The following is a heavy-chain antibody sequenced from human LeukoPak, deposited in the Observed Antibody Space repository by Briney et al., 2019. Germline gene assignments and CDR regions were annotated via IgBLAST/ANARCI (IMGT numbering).Heavy chain of an antibody. CDR1: GYTFTSNH. Sequence: ASVKVSCKASGYTFTSNHIHWVRQAPGQGLEWMGWISAYNGNTNYAQKLQGRVTMTTDTSTSTAYMELRSLRSDDTAVYYCARDPDNIAAAGNDYWGQGTLVTVSS. D-gene: IGHD6-13*01. CDR3: ARDPDNIAAAGNDY. CDR2: ISAYNGNT. J-gene: IGHJ4*02. V-gene: IGHV1-18*04.